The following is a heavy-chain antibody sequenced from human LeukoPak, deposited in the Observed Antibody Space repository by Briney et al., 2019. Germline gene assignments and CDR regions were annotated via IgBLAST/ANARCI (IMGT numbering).Heavy chain of an antibody. CDR2: IYPGDSEP. Sequence: GESLQISCKGSGYSFTSYWIGWVRQMPGKGLEWMGIIYPGDSEPRYSPSFQGQVIISADKSITTVYLQWSSLKASDTAMYYCARLDTSGYYYYGMDVWGQGTTVTVSS. J-gene: IGHJ6*02. V-gene: IGHV5-51*01. CDR3: ARLDTSGYYYYGMDV. CDR1: GYSFTSYW. D-gene: IGHD3-22*01.